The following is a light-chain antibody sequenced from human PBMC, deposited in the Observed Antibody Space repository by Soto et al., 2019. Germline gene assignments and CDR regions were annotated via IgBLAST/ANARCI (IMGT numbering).Light chain of an antibody. CDR1: SSDVGAYNS. V-gene: IGLV2-23*01. CDR3: CSSAPESTYV. J-gene: IGLJ1*01. Sequence: QSFLAQPASVSGSPGQAITISCTGTSSDVGAYNSVSWYQQHPHKAPQVIIYKGTQRPSGVSNRFSGSTSGNAASLTISGLQADDEADYFCCSSAPESTYVFGNGTKVTV. CDR2: KGT.